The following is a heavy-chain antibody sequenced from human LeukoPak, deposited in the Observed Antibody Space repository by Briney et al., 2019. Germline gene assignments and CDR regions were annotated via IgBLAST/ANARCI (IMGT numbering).Heavy chain of an antibody. V-gene: IGHV3-53*01. D-gene: IGHD3-22*01. CDR1: GFTASSTY. CDR3: AKDSNGPAF. J-gene: IGHJ4*02. Sequence: GGSLRLSCAASGFTASSTYMSWVRQAPGKGLEWVSVIYSGGGTFYSDSVKGRFTISRDYSKNTLYLQMNSLRTEDTAVYFCAKDSNGPAFWGQGTLVTVSS. CDR2: IYSGGGT.